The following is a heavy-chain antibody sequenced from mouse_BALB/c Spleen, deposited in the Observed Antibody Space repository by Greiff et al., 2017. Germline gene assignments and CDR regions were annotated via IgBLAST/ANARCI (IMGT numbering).Heavy chain of an antibody. CDR1: GYTFSSYW. J-gene: IGHJ1*01. Sequence: VQLQQSGAELMKPGASVKISCKATGYTFSSYWIEWVKQRPGHGLEWIGEILPGSGSTNYNEKFKGKATFTADTSSNTAYMQLSSLTSEDSAVYYCARCLYYYGSRGWYFDVWGAGTTVTVSS. V-gene: IGHV1-9*01. CDR2: ILPGSGST. D-gene: IGHD1-1*01. CDR3: ARCLYYYGSRGWYFDV.